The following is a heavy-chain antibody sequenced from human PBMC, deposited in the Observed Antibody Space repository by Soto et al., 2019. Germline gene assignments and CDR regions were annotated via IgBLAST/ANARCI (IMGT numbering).Heavy chain of an antibody. V-gene: IGHV4-34*01. J-gene: IGHJ6*02. CDR2: INHSGST. Sequence: SETLSLTCAVYDGSFSGYSWSWTRQPPGKGLEWIGEINHSGSTNYNPSLKSRVTISVDTSKNQFSLKLSSVTAADTAVYYCARVSGIYYYGMDVWGQGTTVT. CDR3: ARVSGIYYYGMDV. D-gene: IGHD3-10*01. CDR1: DGSFSGYS.